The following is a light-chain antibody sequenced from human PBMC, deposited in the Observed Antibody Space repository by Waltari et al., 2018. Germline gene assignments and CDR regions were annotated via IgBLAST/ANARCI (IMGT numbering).Light chain of an antibody. CDR2: EAS. CDR3: QQSYITPFT. V-gene: IGKV1-39*01. CDR1: QYIDKY. Sequence: DMQITQSPSSLSASVGDRVSITCRASQYIDKYLNWYQQNPGKAPKLLIFEASILQGGVPSRFSGSGSGTDFTLTISSLQPEDFGTYYCQQSYITPFTFGPGTKVDVK. J-gene: IGKJ3*01.